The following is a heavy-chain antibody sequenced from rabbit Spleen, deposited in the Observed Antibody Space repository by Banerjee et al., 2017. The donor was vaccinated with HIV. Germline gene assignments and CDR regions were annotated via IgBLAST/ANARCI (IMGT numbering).Heavy chain of an antibody. CDR1: GVSFSDRDV. D-gene: IGHD7-1*01. V-gene: IGHV1S45*01. Sequence: EQLVESGGGLVQPEGSLTLTCKASGVSFSDRDVMCWVRQAPGKGLEWIACIDTGSSGFTYFATWAKGRFTISKTSSTTVTLQMTSLTVADTATYFCARDTATSFSSYGMDLWGPGTLVTVS. CDR2: IDTGSSGFT. CDR3: ARDTATSFSSYGMDL. J-gene: IGHJ6*01.